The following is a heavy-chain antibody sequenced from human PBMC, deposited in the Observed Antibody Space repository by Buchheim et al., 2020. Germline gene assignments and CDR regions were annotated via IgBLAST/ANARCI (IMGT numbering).Heavy chain of an antibody. Sequence: QVQLQESGPGLVKPSQTLSLTCKVSGGSISSGGYYWSWIRQHPGKGLEWIGYIYYSGSTYYNPSLKSRVTISVDKSKHQFSLKLSSVTAADTAVYYCARQADYYDSGGLLGGRYFDYWGQGTL. V-gene: IGHV4-31*03. D-gene: IGHD3-22*01. CDR1: GGSISSGGYY. CDR3: ARQADYYDSGGLLGGRYFDY. J-gene: IGHJ4*02. CDR2: IYYSGST.